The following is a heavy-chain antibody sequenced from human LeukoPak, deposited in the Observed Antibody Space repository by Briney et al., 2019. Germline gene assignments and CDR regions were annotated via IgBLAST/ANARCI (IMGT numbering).Heavy chain of an antibody. CDR1: GFIFSNYE. CDR3: AGDNIANGDLDFLEY. V-gene: IGHV3-48*03. Sequence: GGSLRLSCAASGFIFSNYEMNWVRQAPGKGLEWVSFKGRFTISRDNAKNSLYLQMNSLRAEDTAVYYCAGDNIANGDLDFLEYWGQGTLVTVSS. D-gene: IGHD4-17*01. J-gene: IGHJ4*02.